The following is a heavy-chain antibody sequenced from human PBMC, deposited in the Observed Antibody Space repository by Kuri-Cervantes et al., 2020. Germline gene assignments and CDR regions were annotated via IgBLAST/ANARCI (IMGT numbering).Heavy chain of an antibody. D-gene: IGHD2-15*01. CDR3: ARDAFLPRQYCSGGSCYPPDY. CDR2: MNPNSGNT. J-gene: IGHJ4*02. V-gene: IGHV1-8*01. Sequence: ASGKVSCKASGYTYTSYDINWVRQATGQGLEWMGWMNPNSGNTGYAQKFQGRVTMTRNTSISTAYMELSSLRSDDTAVYYCARDAFLPRQYCSGGSCYPPDYWGQGTLVTVSS. CDR1: GYTYTSYD.